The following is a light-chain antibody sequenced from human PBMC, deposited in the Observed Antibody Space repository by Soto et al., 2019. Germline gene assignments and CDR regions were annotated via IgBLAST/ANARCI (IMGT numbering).Light chain of an antibody. V-gene: IGKV3-15*01. J-gene: IGKJ2*01. Sequence: EVVLTHSPASLSASPWYRFTLCCRASQNIRSSLAWYQQRPGQAPRLLIYDASTRATGIPPRFSGGGSGTEFTVTISSLQSEDFAIYYCQQYDIWPPYTFGQGTKVDIK. CDR1: QNIRSS. CDR2: DAS. CDR3: QQYDIWPPYT.